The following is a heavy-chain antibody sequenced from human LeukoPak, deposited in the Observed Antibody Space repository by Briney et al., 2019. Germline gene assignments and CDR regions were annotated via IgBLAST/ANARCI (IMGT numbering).Heavy chain of an antibody. V-gene: IGHV3-11*04. D-gene: IGHD2-15*01. CDR2: ISSSGSTI. CDR1: GFTFSDYY. Sequence: GGSLRLSCAASGFTFSDYYMSWIRQAPGKGLEWVSYISSSGSTIYYADSVKGRFTISRDNSKNTLYLQMNSLRAEDTAVYHCARSDTPFIVVVPATPPDYWGRGTLVTVSS. CDR3: ARSDTPFIVVVPATPPDY. J-gene: IGHJ4*02.